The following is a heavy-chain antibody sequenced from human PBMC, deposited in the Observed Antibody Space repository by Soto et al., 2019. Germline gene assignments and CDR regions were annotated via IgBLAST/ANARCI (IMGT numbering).Heavy chain of an antibody. CDR2: IIPIFGTA. J-gene: IGHJ6*02. CDR3: ASPPTTGNYYYYGMDV. V-gene: IGHV1-69*12. CDR1: RGTFSSYA. D-gene: IGHD4-17*01. Sequence: QVQLVQSGAEVKKPGSSVKVSCKASRGTFSSYAISWVRQAPGQGLEWMGGIIPIFGTANYAQKFQGRVTITADESTSTAYMELSSLRSEDTAVYYCASPPTTGNYYYYGMDVWGQGTTVTVSS.